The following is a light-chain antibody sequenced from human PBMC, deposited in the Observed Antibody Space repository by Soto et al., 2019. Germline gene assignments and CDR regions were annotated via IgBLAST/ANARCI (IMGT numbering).Light chain of an antibody. Sequence: QSALTQPRSVSGSPGQSITISCTGTSRDVGGYNYVSWYRQHPGKAPKLMIYDVSKRPSGVPDRFSGSKYGNTASLTISGLQVEDDADYYCCSYAGSYTLYVFGTGTKLTVL. CDR3: CSYAGSYTLYV. CDR1: SRDVGGYNY. CDR2: DVS. V-gene: IGLV2-11*01. J-gene: IGLJ1*01.